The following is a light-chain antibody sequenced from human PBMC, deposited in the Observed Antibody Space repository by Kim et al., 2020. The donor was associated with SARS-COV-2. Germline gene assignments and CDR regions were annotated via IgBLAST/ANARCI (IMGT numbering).Light chain of an antibody. V-gene: IGKV3-15*01. CDR2: GAS. CDR1: QSVSSN. CDR3: QQYSHWPLP. Sequence: EIVMTQSPATLSVSPGERATLSCRASQSVSSNLAWYQQKPGQAPRLLIYGASTRATGIPGRFSGSGSGTEFTLTISSLQSEDFAVYYCQQYSHWPLPFGGGTKLEI. J-gene: IGKJ4*01.